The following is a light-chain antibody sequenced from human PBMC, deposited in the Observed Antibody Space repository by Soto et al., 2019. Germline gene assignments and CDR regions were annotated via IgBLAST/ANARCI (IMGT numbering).Light chain of an antibody. CDR3: QQYQYWPPRT. CDR2: DAS. CDR1: QSVDTL. V-gene: IGKV3-15*01. Sequence: VMTQSPGTLSVSPGERATLSCRASQSVDTLLAWYQQRPGQAPRLLISDASTRSTGVSARFSGSGSGTEFTLTLSSLQSEDSALYYCQQYQYWPPRTFGQGTKVEI. J-gene: IGKJ1*01.